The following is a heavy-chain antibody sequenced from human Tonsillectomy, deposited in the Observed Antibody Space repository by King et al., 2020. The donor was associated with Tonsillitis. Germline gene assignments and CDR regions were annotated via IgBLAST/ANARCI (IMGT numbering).Heavy chain of an antibody. CDR2: IIPIFGTA. D-gene: IGHD2-21*01. CDR3: ARGPVLCGWECYSHAFDN. CDR1: GGTFSSYA. Sequence: QLVQSGAEVKKPGSSVKVSCKASGGTFSSYAISWVRQAPGQGLEWMGGIIPIFGTANYAQKFQGRVTITADESTSTAYMELSSLRSEDTAVYYCARGPVLCGWECYSHAFDNLGQRKMVNVSS. J-gene: IGHJ3*02. V-gene: IGHV1-69*01.